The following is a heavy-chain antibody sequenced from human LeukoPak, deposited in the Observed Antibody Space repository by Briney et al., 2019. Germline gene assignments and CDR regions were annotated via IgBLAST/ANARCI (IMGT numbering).Heavy chain of an antibody. CDR1: GFTFSTNC. CDR2: IYSGGTT. J-gene: IGHJ4*02. D-gene: IGHD5-12*01. Sequence: GGSLRLSCAASGFTFSTNCMSWVRQAPGKGLEWVSTIYSGGTTYYSDTVMGRFTISRHNSRNTLYLQMHSLRAEDTTVYYCARDRSSYEYYFDSWGQGTLVTVSS. CDR3: ARDRSSYEYYFDS. V-gene: IGHV3-53*04.